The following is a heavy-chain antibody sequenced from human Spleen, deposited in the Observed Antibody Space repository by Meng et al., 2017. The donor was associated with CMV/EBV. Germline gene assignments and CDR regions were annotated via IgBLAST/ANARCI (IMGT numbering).Heavy chain of an antibody. V-gene: IGHV4-39*07. Sequence: SETLSLTCTVSGGSISSSSYYWGWIRQPPGKGLEWIGSVYYSGSTNYNPSLKSRVTISVDTSKNQFSLKLSSVTAADTAVYYCARVSIISDAFDIWGQGTMVTVSS. CDR3: ARVSIISDAFDI. J-gene: IGHJ3*02. CDR2: VYYSGST. CDR1: GGSISSSSYY.